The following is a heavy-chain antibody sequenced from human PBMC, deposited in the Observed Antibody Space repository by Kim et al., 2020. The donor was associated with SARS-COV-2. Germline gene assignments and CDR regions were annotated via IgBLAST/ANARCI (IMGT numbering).Heavy chain of an antibody. CDR3: ARGGDAYKSGF. J-gene: IGHJ4*02. CDR2: IHFSGTI. D-gene: IGHD1-1*01. CDR1: GDSVSSTSYY. V-gene: IGHV4-61*01. Sequence: SDTLSLTCTVSGDSVSSTSYYWSWIRQPPGKGLECLGVIHFSGTIYYNPSLQSRVSILRDTSRNQFSLSVTSVTPADTAVYYCARGGDAYKSGFWGQGILVTVSS.